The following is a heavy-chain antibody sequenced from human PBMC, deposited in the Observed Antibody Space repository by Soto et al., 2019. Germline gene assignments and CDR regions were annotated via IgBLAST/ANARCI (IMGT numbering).Heavy chain of an antibody. D-gene: IGHD3-10*01. V-gene: IGHV4-39*01. CDR2: IYYSGTT. Sequence: PSETLSLTCTSSGGSISSSSYYWGWIRQPPGKGLEWIGTIYYSGTTNYNPSLKSRVTISVDTSQDQFSLKLISLPAADTAVYYCASLLGIKLDDWGEGALVTVSS. CDR1: GGSISSSSYY. CDR3: ASLLGIKLDD. J-gene: IGHJ4*02.